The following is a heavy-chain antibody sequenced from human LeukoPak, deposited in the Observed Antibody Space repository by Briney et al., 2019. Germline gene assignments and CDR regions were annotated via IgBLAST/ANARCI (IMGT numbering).Heavy chain of an antibody. CDR3: ARDPGAPVRAFDI. J-gene: IGHJ3*02. CDR2: IIPIDGTA. D-gene: IGHD3-10*01. Sequence: AASVKVSCKASRDTFTRYAFSWVRQAPGQGLEWMGGIIPIDGTANFAQKFQGRVTITADQSTSTAYMELSSLRSEDTAIYYCARDPGAPVRAFDIWGQGTLVTVSS. CDR1: RDTFTRYA. V-gene: IGHV1-69*01.